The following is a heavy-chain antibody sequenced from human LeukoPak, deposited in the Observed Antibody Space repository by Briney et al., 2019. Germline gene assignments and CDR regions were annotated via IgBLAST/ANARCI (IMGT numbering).Heavy chain of an antibody. Sequence: SETLSLTCAVYGGSFSGYYWSWIRQPPGKGLEWIREINHSGSTNYNPSLKSRVTISVDTSKNQFSLKLSSVTAADTAVYYCVKGRSWFDPWGQGTLATVSS. J-gene: IGHJ5*02. CDR2: INHSGST. V-gene: IGHV4-34*01. CDR1: GGSFSGYY. CDR3: VKGRSWFDP. D-gene: IGHD5-24*01.